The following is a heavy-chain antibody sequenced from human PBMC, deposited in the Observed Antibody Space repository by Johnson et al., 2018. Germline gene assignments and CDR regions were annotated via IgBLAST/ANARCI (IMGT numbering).Heavy chain of an antibody. J-gene: IGHJ3*02. D-gene: IGHD2-2*01. V-gene: IGHV1-69*01. Sequence: QVQLVESGAEVKKPGSSVKVSCKASGGTFTSYAFSWVRQAPGQGLEWVGGIIPIFGTADYAQRFQGRVTITADESTSTAYMELSSLRSEDTAVDFCAFRYCSCTSCYYPGAFDIWGKGTRVTVSS. CDR2: IIPIFGTA. CDR3: AFRYCSCTSCYYPGAFDI. CDR1: GGTFTSYA.